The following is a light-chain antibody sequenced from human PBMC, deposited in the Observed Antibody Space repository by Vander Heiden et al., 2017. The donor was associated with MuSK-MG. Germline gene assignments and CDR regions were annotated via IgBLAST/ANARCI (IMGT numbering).Light chain of an antibody. CDR3: AACDDSLNGMV. J-gene: IGLJ2*01. V-gene: IGLV1-44*01. CDR2: SNN. CDR1: SPNIGTNT. Sequence: QSVPTQPPSASGTTGQRLTISCTGTSPNIGTNTVTWYQQHPGTAPKLLIYSNNQRPSGVPDRFSGSRSGTSASMAISGLQAEDEADYYCAACDDSLNGMVFGGGTKLTVL.